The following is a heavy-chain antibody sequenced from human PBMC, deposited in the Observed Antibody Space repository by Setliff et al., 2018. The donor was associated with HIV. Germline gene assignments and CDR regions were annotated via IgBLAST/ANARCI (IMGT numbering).Heavy chain of an antibody. CDR3: ARSPPYYDILTGYSNRGNWFDP. Sequence: SVKVSCKASGYPFTSYAMHWVRQAPGQRLEWMGWINAGNGNTKYSQEFQGRVTITRDTSASTAYMELSSLRSEDMAVYYCARSPPYYDILTGYSNRGNWFDPWGQGTLVTVSS. J-gene: IGHJ5*02. V-gene: IGHV1-3*03. D-gene: IGHD3-9*01. CDR2: INAGNGNT. CDR1: GYPFTSYA.